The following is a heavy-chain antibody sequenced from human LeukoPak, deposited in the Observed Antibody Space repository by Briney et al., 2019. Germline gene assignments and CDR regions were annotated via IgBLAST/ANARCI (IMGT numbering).Heavy chain of an antibody. Sequence: GGSLRLSCAASGFTFDDYAMHWVRQAPGKGLEWVSGISWNSGDIGYADSVKGRFTISRDNAKNSLYLQMNSLITEDMALYYCAKDSNGSGMRAFDIWGQGTMVTVSS. J-gene: IGHJ3*02. CDR1: GFTFDDYA. CDR2: ISWNSGDI. CDR3: AKDSNGSGMRAFDI. D-gene: IGHD3-10*01. V-gene: IGHV3-9*03.